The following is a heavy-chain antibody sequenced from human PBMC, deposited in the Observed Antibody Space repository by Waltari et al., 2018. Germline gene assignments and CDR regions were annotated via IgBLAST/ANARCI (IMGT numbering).Heavy chain of an antibody. J-gene: IGHJ6*02. V-gene: IGHV1-69*08. CDR1: GGTFSSYT. Sequence: QVQLVQSGAEVKKPGSSVKVSCKASGGTFSSYTISWVRQAPGQGLEWMGRIIPILGIANYAQNFQGRVTITADKSTSTAYMELSSLRSEDTAVYYCARDSITICGVVIHYGMDVWGQGTTVTVSS. CDR3: ARDSITICGVVIHYGMDV. CDR2: IIPILGIA. D-gene: IGHD3-3*01.